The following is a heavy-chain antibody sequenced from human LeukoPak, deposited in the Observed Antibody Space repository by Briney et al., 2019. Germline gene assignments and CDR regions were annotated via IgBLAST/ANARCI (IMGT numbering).Heavy chain of an antibody. D-gene: IGHD3-10*01. V-gene: IGHV3-30*04. Sequence: SGGSLRLSCVDSGFSFSIYAMHWVRQAPGKGLEWVAVMSHDERNEYYADSVKGRFTISRDNAKNTLDLQMNSLRAEDSALYYCAAEGGYDSGSPLDYWGQGTLVTVSS. CDR1: GFSFSIYA. J-gene: IGHJ4*02. CDR2: MSHDERNE. CDR3: AAEGGYDSGSPLDY.